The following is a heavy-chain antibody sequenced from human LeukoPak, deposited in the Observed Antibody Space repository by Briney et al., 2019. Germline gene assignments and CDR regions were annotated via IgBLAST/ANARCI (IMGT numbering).Heavy chain of an antibody. CDR2: ISSNGGST. J-gene: IGHJ4*02. Sequence: PGGSLRLSCAASGFTFSSYAMHWVRQAPGKGLEYVSAISSNGGSTYYANSVKGRFTISRDNSKNTLYLQMGSLRAEDMAVYYCARVQAPSSRITMIPLSLWGQGTLVTVSS. V-gene: IGHV3-64*01. D-gene: IGHD3-22*01. CDR3: ARVQAPSSRITMIPLSL. CDR1: GFTFSSYA.